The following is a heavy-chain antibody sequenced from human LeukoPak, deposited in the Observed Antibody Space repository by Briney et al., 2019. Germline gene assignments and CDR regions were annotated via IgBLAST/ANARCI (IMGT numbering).Heavy chain of an antibody. CDR2: IYHSGST. J-gene: IGHJ4*02. D-gene: IGHD1-26*01. CDR1: GGSISSGSYY. CDR3: ARVVGATYPVIDY. Sequence: SETLSLTCTVSGGSISSGSYYWSWIRQPPGKGLEWIGSIYHSGSTYYNPSLKSRVTISVDTSKNQFSLKLSSVTAADTAVYYCARVVGATYPVIDYWGQGTLVTVSS. V-gene: IGHV4-39*07.